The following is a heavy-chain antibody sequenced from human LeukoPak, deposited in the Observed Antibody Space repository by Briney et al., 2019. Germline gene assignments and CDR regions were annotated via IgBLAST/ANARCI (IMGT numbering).Heavy chain of an antibody. CDR2: IYTSGST. J-gene: IGHJ4*02. D-gene: IGHD1-14*01. CDR3: ARDPGGEVPFDY. Sequence: PSQXLSLTCTVSGGSISSGSYYWSWIRQPAGTGLEWIGRIYTSGSTNYNPSLKSRVTISVDTSKNQFSLKLSSVTAADTAVYYCARDPGGEVPFDYWGQGTLVTVSS. CDR1: GGSISSGSYY. V-gene: IGHV4-61*02.